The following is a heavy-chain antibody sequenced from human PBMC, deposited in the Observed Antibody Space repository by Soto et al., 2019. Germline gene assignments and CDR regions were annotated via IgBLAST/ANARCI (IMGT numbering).Heavy chain of an antibody. CDR2: IYYTGST. CDR1: GGSISSGSYY. Sequence: SETLSLTCSVSGGSISSGSYYWSWIRQRPGKGLEWIGYIYYTGSTYYNPSLKSRVTMSVDTSKYHFSLWLNSVTAADTAVYHCARGVSTMSLGFDPWGQGTLVT. J-gene: IGHJ5*02. D-gene: IGHD5-12*01. CDR3: ARGVSTMSLGFDP. V-gene: IGHV4-31*03.